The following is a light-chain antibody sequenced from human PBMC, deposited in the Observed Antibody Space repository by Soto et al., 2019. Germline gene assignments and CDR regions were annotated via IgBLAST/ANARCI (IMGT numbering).Light chain of an antibody. J-gene: IGLJ2*01. CDR2: DNT. Sequence: QSVLTQPPSVSGAPGQRVTISCTGSSSNIEAAFDVHWYQHLPGTAPKLLIYDNTNRPSGVPDRFSGSKSGTSASLAITGLQAEDEADYYCQSYDSSLSGWLFGGGTKVTVL. CDR1: SSNIEAAFD. V-gene: IGLV1-40*01. CDR3: QSYDSSLSGWL.